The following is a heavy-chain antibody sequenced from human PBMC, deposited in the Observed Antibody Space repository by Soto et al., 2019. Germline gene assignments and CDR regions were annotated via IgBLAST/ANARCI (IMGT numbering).Heavy chain of an antibody. D-gene: IGHD2-2*01. Sequence: PSETLSLTCTVSGGSISSYYWSWIRQPPGKGLEWIGYIYYSGSTNYNPSLKSRVTISVDTSKNQFSLKLSSVTAADTAVYYCAREFQYCISTSCYLDAFDIWGQGTMVT. V-gene: IGHV4-59*12. CDR3: AREFQYCISTSCYLDAFDI. CDR1: GGSISSYY. CDR2: IYYSGST. J-gene: IGHJ3*02.